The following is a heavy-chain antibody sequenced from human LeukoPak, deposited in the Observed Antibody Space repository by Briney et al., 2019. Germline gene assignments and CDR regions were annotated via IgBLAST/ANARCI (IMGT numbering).Heavy chain of an antibody. D-gene: IGHD6-6*01. Sequence: PGGSLRLSCAASGFTFSSYEMNWVRQAPGKGLEWVSYISATGNTIFYADSVKGRFTVSRDNAKNSLYLQMNSLRAEDTAVYYCARDRGLAPRLDAFDLWGQGTMLSVSS. CDR3: ARDRGLAPRLDAFDL. CDR2: ISATGNTI. J-gene: IGHJ3*01. V-gene: IGHV3-48*03. CDR1: GFTFSSYE.